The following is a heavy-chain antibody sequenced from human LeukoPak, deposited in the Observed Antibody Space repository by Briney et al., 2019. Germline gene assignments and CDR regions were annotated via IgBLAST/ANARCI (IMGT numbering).Heavy chain of an antibody. CDR2: ISAYNGNT. CDR1: GYTFTGYY. CDR3: ARDGVAVADYFGIFDY. Sequence: GASVKVSCKASGYTFTGYYMHWVRQAPGQGLEWMGWISAYNGNTNYAQKLQGRVTMTTDTSTSTAHMELRSLRSDDTAVYYCARDGVAVADYFGIFDYWGQGTLVTVSS. V-gene: IGHV1-18*04. J-gene: IGHJ4*02. D-gene: IGHD6-19*01.